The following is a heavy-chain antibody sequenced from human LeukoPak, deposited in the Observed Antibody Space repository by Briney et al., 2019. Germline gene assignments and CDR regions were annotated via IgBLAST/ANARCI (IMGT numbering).Heavy chain of an antibody. CDR2: VYYSGNT. CDR3: ARGFRDYSDSSGYYYDY. J-gene: IGHJ4*02. D-gene: IGHD3-22*01. CDR1: GGAISSYY. V-gene: IGHV4-59*01. Sequence: SETLSLTCTVSGGAISSYYWSWIRQPPGKGLEWIGYVYYSGNTNYNPSLKSRVTLSVDTSKNRFSLKLSPVTAVDTAVYYCARGFRDYSDSSGYYYDYWGQGTLVTVSS.